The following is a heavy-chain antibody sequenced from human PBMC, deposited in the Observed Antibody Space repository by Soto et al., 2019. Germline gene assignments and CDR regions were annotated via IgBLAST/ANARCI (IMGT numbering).Heavy chain of an antibody. CDR3: ARGPSVVRYFDWFLVDPYYYYYGMDV. CDR1: GYTFTSYD. V-gene: IGHV1-8*01. D-gene: IGHD3-9*01. Sequence: GASVKVSCKASGYTFTSYDINWVRQATGQGLEWMGWMNPNSGNTGYAQKFQGRVTMTRNTSISTAYMELSSLRSEDTAVYYCARGPSVVRYFDWFLVDPYYYYYGMDVWGQGTTVTVSS. J-gene: IGHJ6*02. CDR2: MNPNSGNT.